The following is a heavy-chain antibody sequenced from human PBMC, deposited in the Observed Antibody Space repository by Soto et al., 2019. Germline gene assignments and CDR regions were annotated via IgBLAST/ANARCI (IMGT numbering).Heavy chain of an antibody. D-gene: IGHD3-3*01. V-gene: IGHV3-74*01. CDR2: IKNDGTT. CDR3: AKDRGEEGLKFLEWFGGMEV. J-gene: IGHJ6*01. Sequence: VGSLRLSCASSVCTVSNYWMNCVRQSPGKGLVWVSHIKNDGTTSYADSVEGRFTVSRDDAKNSFYLQMNSLRADDTAVYYCAKDRGEEGLKFLEWFGGMEVLGHGPMFHVS. CDR1: VCTVSNYW.